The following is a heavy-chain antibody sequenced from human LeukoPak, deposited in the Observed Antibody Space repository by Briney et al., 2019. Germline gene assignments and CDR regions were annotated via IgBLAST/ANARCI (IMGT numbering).Heavy chain of an antibody. D-gene: IGHD2-2*02. CDR3: ASAYCTTTYCYIDY. J-gene: IGHJ4*02. CDR1: GGSISSGGYY. Sequence: KASETLSLTCTVSGGSISSGGYYWHWIRQHPGKGLEWIGYICYSGSTCYNPSLQSRVTISVDTSKNQFSLKLRSVTAADTAVYYCASAYCTTTYCYIDYWGQGTLVTVSS. CDR2: ICYSGST. V-gene: IGHV4-31*03.